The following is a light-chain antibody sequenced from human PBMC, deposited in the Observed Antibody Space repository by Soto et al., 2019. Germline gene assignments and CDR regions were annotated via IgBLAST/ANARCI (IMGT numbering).Light chain of an antibody. Sequence: QSALTQPASVSGSPGQSITISCTGTSSDVGAYHYVSRYQQHPGKAPKLLIFEVSNRPSGVSNRFSGSKSGNTASLTISGLQAEDEADYYCNSYTTSSPWVFGGGTKLTVL. J-gene: IGLJ3*02. CDR2: EVS. V-gene: IGLV2-14*01. CDR1: SSDVGAYHY. CDR3: NSYTTSSPWV.